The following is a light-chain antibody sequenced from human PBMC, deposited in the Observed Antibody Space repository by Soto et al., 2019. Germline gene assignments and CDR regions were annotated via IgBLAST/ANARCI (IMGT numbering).Light chain of an antibody. V-gene: IGLV1-44*01. J-gene: IGLJ2*01. CDR3: AAWEDSLVV. CDR1: SSNIGSNT. Sequence: QSVLTQPPSASGTPGQRVTISCSGSSSNIGSNTVNWYQQLPGTAPKLLIYSNNQRPSGVPDRFSGSKSGTSASLAISGLQSEDEADYYCAAWEDSLVVLGGGTKLTVL. CDR2: SNN.